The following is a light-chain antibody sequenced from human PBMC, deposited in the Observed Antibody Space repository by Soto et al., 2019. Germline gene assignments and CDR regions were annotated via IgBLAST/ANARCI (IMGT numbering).Light chain of an antibody. Sequence: DMVVAESSTTLSVSPGERATLSCRASQSVGSDLAWYQQKRGQAPRLLIHGASSRATDFPARFRGSGSGTEFTLTISSLQSEDCAVYYCQHYKSWPPTFGQGTKVDIK. CDR1: QSVGSD. J-gene: IGKJ1*01. V-gene: IGKV3-15*01. CDR2: GAS. CDR3: QHYKSWPPT.